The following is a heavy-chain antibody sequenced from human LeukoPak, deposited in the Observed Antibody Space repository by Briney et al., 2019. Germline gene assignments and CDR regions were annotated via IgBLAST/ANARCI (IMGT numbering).Heavy chain of an antibody. Sequence: GASVKVSCKASGDTFSSYAISWVRQAPGQGLEWMRGIIPIFGTANYAQKFQGRVTITADESTSTAYMELSSLRSQDTAVYYCARGSSGWYYFDYWGQGTLVTVSS. V-gene: IGHV1-69*01. CDR2: IIPIFGTA. J-gene: IGHJ4*02. CDR1: GDTFSSYA. D-gene: IGHD6-19*01. CDR3: ARGSSGWYYFDY.